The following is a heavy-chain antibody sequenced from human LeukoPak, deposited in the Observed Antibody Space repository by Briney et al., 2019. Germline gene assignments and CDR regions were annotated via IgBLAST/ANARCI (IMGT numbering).Heavy chain of an antibody. D-gene: IGHD2-2*01. CDR3: AKDGGDQLLLTADHYYYYGMDV. J-gene: IGHJ6*02. CDR1: GFTFSSYA. V-gene: IGHV3-23*01. Sequence: GGSLRLSCAASGFTFSSYAMSWVRQAPGKGLEWVSAISGSGGSTYYADSVKGRFTISRDNSKNTLYLQMNSLRAEDTAVYYCAKDGGDQLLLTADHYYYYGMDVWGQGTTVTVSS. CDR2: ISGSGGST.